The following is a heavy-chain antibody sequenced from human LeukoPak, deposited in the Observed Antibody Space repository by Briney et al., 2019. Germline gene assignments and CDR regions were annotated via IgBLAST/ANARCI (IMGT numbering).Heavy chain of an antibody. CDR1: GVTFSSYA. CDR3: AREHDHRNSASPIAFDT. J-gene: IGHJ3*02. D-gene: IGHD1/OR15-1a*01. V-gene: IGHV3-30*02. Sequence: GRSLRLSCAASGVTFSSYAMHWVRQAPGKGLGWVAFIRYDGGTKYYADSVKGRFTISRDNSKNTVYLQMNSLRVEDTAVYYWAREHDHRNSASPIAFDTWAQGTMATVSS. CDR2: IRYDGGTK.